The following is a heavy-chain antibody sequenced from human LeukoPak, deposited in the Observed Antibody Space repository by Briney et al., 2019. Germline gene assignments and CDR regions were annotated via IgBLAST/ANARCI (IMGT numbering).Heavy chain of an antibody. CDR1: GASISYYY. V-gene: IGHV4-4*07. J-gene: IGHJ3*02. D-gene: IGHD6-13*01. Sequence: PSETLSLTCTVSGASISYYYWSWIRQPAGKGLEWVGRIYTSGSTNYNPSLKSRVTMSVDTSKNQFSLKLSSVTAADTAVYYCARGIAAASERALDIWGQGTTVTVSS. CDR2: IYTSGST. CDR3: ARGIAAASERALDI.